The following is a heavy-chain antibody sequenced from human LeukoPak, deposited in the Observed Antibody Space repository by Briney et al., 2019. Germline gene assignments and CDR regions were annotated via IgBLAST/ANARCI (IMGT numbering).Heavy chain of an antibody. CDR3: ARHPHSSSWFTDYYYYMDV. J-gene: IGHJ6*03. Sequence: SETLSLTCAVYGGSFSGYYWSWIRQPPGKGLEWIGEINHSGSTNYNPSLKSRVTTSVDTSKNQFSLKLSSVTAADTAVYYCARHPHSSSWFTDYYYYMDVWGKGTTVTVSS. D-gene: IGHD6-13*01. V-gene: IGHV4-34*01. CDR2: INHSGST. CDR1: GGSFSGYY.